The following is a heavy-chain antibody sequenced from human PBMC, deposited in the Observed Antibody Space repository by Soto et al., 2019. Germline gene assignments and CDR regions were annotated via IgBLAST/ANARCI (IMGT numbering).Heavy chain of an antibody. CDR3: ARDDDYPDNGLDY. J-gene: IGHJ4*02. V-gene: IGHV3-33*01. Sequence: QVQLVESGGGVVQPGGSLRLSFAASGFTFGRHGMHWVRQAPGKGLEWVAVIGSDGARDSYADSRKGRFSISRDNGQNTLYLQINSLRVEDTAVYYCARDDDYPDNGLDYWGQGTLVTVSS. D-gene: IGHD4-17*01. CDR1: GFTFGRHG. CDR2: IGSDGARD.